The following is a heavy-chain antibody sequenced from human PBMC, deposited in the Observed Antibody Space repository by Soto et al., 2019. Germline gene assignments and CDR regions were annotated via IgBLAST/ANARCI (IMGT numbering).Heavy chain of an antibody. V-gene: IGHV3-21*01. J-gene: IGHJ3*01. CDR1: GFTFSNYI. CDR3: SRGGGYYYGSGTDAFDV. CDR2: ISGSSTYV. D-gene: IGHD3-10*01. Sequence: EVQLLESGGGLVKPGGSLRLSCAASGFTFSNYIMNWVRKPPGQGLEWVASISGSSTYVYYADSLKGRIAISRDNAKNSLSLELNTLRVEDTAVYYCSRGGGYYYGSGTDAFDVWGQGTLVTVSS.